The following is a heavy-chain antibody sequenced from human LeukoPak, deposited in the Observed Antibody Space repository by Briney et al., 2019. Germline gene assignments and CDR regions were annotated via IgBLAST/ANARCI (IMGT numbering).Heavy chain of an antibody. D-gene: IGHD1-1*01. CDR2: IKEDGSEE. CDR1: GFTFSDYW. V-gene: IGHV3-7*01. CDR3: ARYHWNDVAY. J-gene: IGHJ4*02. Sequence: GGSLRLSCAASGFTFSDYWMNWVRQAPGKGLEWVANIKEDGSEEYYVDSVRGRFTISRDNAKNSPYLQMNSLRAEDSAVYYCARYHWNDVAYWGQGTLVTVSS.